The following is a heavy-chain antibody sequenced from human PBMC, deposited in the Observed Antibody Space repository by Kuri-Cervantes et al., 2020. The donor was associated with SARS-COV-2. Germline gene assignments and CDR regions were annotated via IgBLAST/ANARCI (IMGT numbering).Heavy chain of an antibody. D-gene: IGHD3-22*01. V-gene: IGHV3-9*01. CDR3: ASRYYYDSSGPYYMDV. Sequence: GGSLRLSCAASGFTFDDYAMHWVRQAPGKGLEWVSGISWNSGSIGYADSVKGRFTISRDNAKNSLYLQMNSLRAEDTAVYYCASRYYYDSSGPYYMDVWGKGTTVTVSS. CDR1: GFTFDDYA. J-gene: IGHJ6*03. CDR2: ISWNSGSI.